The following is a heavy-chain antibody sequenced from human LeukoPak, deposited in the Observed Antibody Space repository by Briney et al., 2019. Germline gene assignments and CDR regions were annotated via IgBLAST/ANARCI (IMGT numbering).Heavy chain of an antibody. D-gene: IGHD6-13*01. CDR3: AGDRGPSSRWYYFDY. CDR2: ISGSGGST. Sequence: PGGSLRLSCAASGFTFSSYAMSWVRQAPGKGLEWVSAISGSGGSTYYADSVKGRFTISRDNSKNTLYLQMNSLRAEDTAVYYCAGDRGPSSRWYYFDYWGQGTLVTVSS. J-gene: IGHJ4*02. CDR1: GFTFSSYA. V-gene: IGHV3-23*01.